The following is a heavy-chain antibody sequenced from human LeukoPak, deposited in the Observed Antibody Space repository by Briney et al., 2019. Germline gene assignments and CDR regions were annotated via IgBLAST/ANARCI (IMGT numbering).Heavy chain of an antibody. J-gene: IGHJ4*02. CDR1: GYTFTSYG. V-gene: IGHV1-18*01. D-gene: IGHD3-22*01. Sequence: ASVKVSCKASGYTFTSYGISWVRQAPGQGLEWMGWISAYNGNTNYAQKLQGRVTMTTDTSTSTAYMELRSLRSDDTAVYYCARDTPHYYDRSGNDYWGQGTLVTVSS. CDR3: ARDTPHYYDRSGNDY. CDR2: ISAYNGNT.